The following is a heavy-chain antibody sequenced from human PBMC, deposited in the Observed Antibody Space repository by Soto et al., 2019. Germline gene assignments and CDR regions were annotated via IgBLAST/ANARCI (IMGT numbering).Heavy chain of an antibody. CDR1: GFTFRIYS. CDR2: MGYDGTNK. CDR3: ARDATFGTKGASFDI. J-gene: IGHJ3*02. Sequence: QVQLVESGGGVVQPGRSLSLSCAAAGFTFRIYSMHWFRQPPGKGLEGAAVMGYDGTNKYYGQSVKGRFTISRDNSENTLYLQMNSLRVEDTAVYYCARDATFGTKGASFDIWCHGTLVTVSS. V-gene: IGHV3-33*01. D-gene: IGHD3-16*01.